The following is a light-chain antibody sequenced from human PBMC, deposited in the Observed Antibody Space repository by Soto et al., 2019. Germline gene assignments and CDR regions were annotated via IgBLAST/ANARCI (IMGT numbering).Light chain of an antibody. CDR2: DAY. J-gene: IGKJ3*01. V-gene: IGKV1-33*01. CDR1: QDIGNS. Sequence: DIPMTQSPPSLSASVGDRGTITCQASQDIGNSLNWFQHKPGKAPNLVIYDAYNLEIGVPSRFSGSGSGTDFTFSSTSLRPEDIATYYCQKAAPLPLFGPGTKVESK. CDR3: QKAAPLPL.